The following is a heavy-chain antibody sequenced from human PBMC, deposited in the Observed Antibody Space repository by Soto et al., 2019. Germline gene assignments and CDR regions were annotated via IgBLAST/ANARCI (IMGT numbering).Heavy chain of an antibody. J-gene: IGHJ4*02. CDR1: GFTFSSYA. Sequence: PGGSLRLSCAASGFTFSSYAMSWVRQAPGKGLEWVSAISGSGGSTYYADSVKGRFTISRDNSKNTLYLQMNSLRAEDTAVYYCAKDQSPRGSYPSYFDYWGQGTLVTVS. D-gene: IGHD1-26*01. CDR3: AKDQSPRGSYPSYFDY. V-gene: IGHV3-23*01. CDR2: ISGSGGST.